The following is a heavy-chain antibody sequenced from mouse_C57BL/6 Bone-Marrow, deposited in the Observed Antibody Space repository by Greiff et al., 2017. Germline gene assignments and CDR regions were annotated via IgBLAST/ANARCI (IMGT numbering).Heavy chain of an antibody. V-gene: IGHV1-50*01. J-gene: IGHJ3*01. Sequence: VKLQQPGAELVQPGASVKLSCKASGYTFTSYWMQWVKQRPGQGLEWIGEIDPSASYTNYNQKCTGKATLTVDTSTSTAYMQLSSLTSEDSAVYYCSRGRLAWFAYWGQGTLVTVSA. D-gene: IGHD3-2*02. CDR1: GYTFTSYW. CDR3: SRGRLAWFAY. CDR2: IDPSASYT.